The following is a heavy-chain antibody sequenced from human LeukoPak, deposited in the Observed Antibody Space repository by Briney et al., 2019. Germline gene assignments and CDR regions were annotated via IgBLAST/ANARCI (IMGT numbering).Heavy chain of an antibody. CDR2: VNHSGTA. D-gene: IGHD1-26*01. V-gene: IGHV4-34*01. J-gene: IGHJ3*02. CDR1: GGSFSGYY. Sequence: SETLYLTCAVHGGSFSGYYWSWIRQPPGQGLEWIGEVNHSGTARYNPSLESRVTISVDTSKSQSSLNVYFVTAADTAVYYCASLNPFSGRRNAFDIRGQGAMVTVSS. CDR3: ASLNPFSGRRNAFDI.